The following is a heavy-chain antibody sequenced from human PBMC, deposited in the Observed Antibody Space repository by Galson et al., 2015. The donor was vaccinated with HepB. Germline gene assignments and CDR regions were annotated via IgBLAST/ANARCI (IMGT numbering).Heavy chain of an antibody. CDR2: FDPEDGET. CDR3: ATAVGGGSYSGEAFDI. J-gene: IGHJ3*02. Sequence: SVKVSCKVSGYTLTELPMHWVRQAPGKGLEWMGGFDPEDGETIYAQKFQGRATMTEDTSTDTAYMELSSLRSEDTAVYYCATAVGGGSYSGEAFDIWGQGTMVTVSS. D-gene: IGHD1-26*01. CDR1: GYTLTELP. V-gene: IGHV1-24*01.